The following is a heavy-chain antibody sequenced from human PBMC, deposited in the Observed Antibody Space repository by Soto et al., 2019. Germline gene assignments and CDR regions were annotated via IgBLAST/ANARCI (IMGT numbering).Heavy chain of an antibody. CDR2: IYWDDDK. V-gene: IGHV2-5*02. D-gene: IGHD3-16*02. Sequence: ASGPTLVNPTETLTLTCTFSGFSLTTRGVGVGWIRQPPGKALEWLAVIYWDDDKRYSPSLQTRLILPKDTSQNQVVLPMTNMDSVDTATYFCAHVVITFGGVVADDAFDVWGQGTLVTVSS. J-gene: IGHJ3*01. CDR3: AHVVITFGGVVADDAFDV. CDR1: GFSLTTRGVG.